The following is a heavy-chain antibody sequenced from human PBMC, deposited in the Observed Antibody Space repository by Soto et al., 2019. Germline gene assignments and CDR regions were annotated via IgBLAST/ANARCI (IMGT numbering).Heavy chain of an antibody. CDR3: ASHGDYDTHGWYFDL. V-gene: IGHV4-39*01. D-gene: IGHD4-17*01. CDR2: IYYSGST. J-gene: IGHJ2*01. Sequence: QLQLQESGPGLVKPSETLSLTCTVSGGSISSSSYYWGWIRQPPGKGLEWIGSIYYSGSTYYNPSRKGRITTLMDTSKHQFSLTLSYVTDAETAVYYCASHGDYDTHGWYFDLWGRGTLVTVSS. CDR1: GGSISSSSYY.